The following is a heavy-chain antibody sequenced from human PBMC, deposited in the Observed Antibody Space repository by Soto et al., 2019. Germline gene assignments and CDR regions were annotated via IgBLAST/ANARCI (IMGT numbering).Heavy chain of an antibody. CDR3: AKALNYYDSSGYYYDY. V-gene: IGHV3-30*18. CDR1: GFTFSSYG. Sequence: PGGSLRLSCAASGFTFSSYGMHWVRQAPGKGLEWVAVISYDGSNKYYADSVKGRFTISRDNSKNTLYLQMNSLRAEDTAVYYCAKALNYYDSSGYYYDYWGQGTLVTVSS. J-gene: IGHJ4*02. D-gene: IGHD3-22*01. CDR2: ISYDGSNK.